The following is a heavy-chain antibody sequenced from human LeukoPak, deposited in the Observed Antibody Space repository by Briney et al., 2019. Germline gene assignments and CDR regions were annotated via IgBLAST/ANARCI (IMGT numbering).Heavy chain of an antibody. CDR3: VGGSLGY. J-gene: IGHJ4*02. Sequence: GASVKVSCKTLGYTFITSSIYWVRQAPGQRLEWLGWITVASGNTRYSETLQGRVTLTRDTSANTAYMELHNLEFEDTAVYYCVGGSLGYWGQGTLVTVPP. V-gene: IGHV1-3*01. CDR1: GYTFITSS. CDR2: ITVASGNT.